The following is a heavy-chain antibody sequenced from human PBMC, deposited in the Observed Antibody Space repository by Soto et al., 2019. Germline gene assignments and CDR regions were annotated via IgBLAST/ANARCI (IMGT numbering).Heavy chain of an antibody. CDR2: IYYSGST. Sequence: QVQLQESGPGLVKPSETLSLTCTVSGGSISSYSWSWIRQPPGKGLEWIGYIYYSGSTNYNPSLKSRVTISVDTSKNQFSLKLSSVTAADTAVYYCARDRSKGWFDPWGQGTLVTVSS. V-gene: IGHV4-59*01. CDR3: ARDRSKGWFDP. J-gene: IGHJ5*02. CDR1: GGSISSYS.